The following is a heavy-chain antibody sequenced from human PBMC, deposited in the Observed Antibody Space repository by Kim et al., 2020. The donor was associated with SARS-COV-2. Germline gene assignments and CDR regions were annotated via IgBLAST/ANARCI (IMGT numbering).Heavy chain of an antibody. CDR1: GFTFSSYA. V-gene: IGHV3-30-3*01. J-gene: IGHJ4*02. CDR2: ISYDGSNK. Sequence: GSLRLSCAASGFTFSSYAMHWVRQAPGKGLEWVAVISYDGSNKYYADSVKGRFTISRDNSKNTLYLQMNSLRAEDTAVYYCARDGGPSYFDYWGQGTLV. D-gene: IGHD3-16*01. CDR3: ARDGGPSYFDY.